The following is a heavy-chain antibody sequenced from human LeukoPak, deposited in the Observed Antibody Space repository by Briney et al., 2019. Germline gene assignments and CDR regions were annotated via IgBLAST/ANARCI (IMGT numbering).Heavy chain of an antibody. CDR3: ANQHMDYFDY. V-gene: IGHV3-23*01. CDR1: GFTFSSYA. CDR2: ISGSVGRT. J-gene: IGHJ4*02. Sequence: GGSLRLSCAASGFTFSSYAMTWVRQAPGKGLEWVSSISGSVGRTYYADSVKGRFTISRDNAKNSLFLQMNSLRAEDTAVYYCANQHMDYFDYWGQGTLVTVSS. D-gene: IGHD2-21*01.